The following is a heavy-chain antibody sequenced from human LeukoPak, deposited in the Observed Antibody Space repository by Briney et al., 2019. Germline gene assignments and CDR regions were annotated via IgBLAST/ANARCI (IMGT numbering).Heavy chain of an antibody. J-gene: IGHJ4*02. CDR3: ARDGTYTDYDPDFDI. D-gene: IGHD5-12*01. CDR1: GFTFSRFW. Sequence: GGSLRLSCAASGFTFSRFWMSWVRQAPGKGLEWVANIKQDGSEKYYVDSVKGRFAISRDNAKNSLYLQMNSLRAEDTAVFYCARDGTYTDYDPDFDIWGQGTLVTVSS. V-gene: IGHV3-7*04. CDR2: IKQDGSEK.